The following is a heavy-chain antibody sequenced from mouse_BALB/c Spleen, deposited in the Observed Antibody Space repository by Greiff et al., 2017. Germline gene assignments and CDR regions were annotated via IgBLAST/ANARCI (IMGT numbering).Heavy chain of an antibody. D-gene: IGHD4-1*01. CDR3: ARGLGRGAWFAY. V-gene: IGHV5-4*02. CDR1: GFTFSDYY. J-gene: IGHJ3*01. Sequence: EVQRVESGGGLVKPGGSLKLSCAASGFTFSDYYMYWVRQTPEKRLEWVATISDGGSYTYYPDSVKGRFTISRDNAKNNLYLQMSSLKSEDTAMYYCARGLGRGAWFAYWGQGSLVTVSA. CDR2: ISDGGSYT.